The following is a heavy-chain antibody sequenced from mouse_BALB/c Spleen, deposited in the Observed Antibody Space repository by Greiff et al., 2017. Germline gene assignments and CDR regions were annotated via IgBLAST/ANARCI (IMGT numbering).Heavy chain of an antibody. Sequence: QVQLQQSGAGLARPGASVKMSCAASGYTFSSYTMPWVHQRPGKGLEWIGYISPSSGYTNYNQKFKDKATLTADNSSSTAYMQLSRLKSEDSAVYYCVRWYYYGSSYEGYAAMDYWGQGTSVTVSA. CDR2: ISPSSGYT. CDR1: GYTFSSYT. D-gene: IGHD1-1*01. CDR3: VRWYYYGSSYEGYAAMDY. J-gene: IGHJ4*01. V-gene: IGHV1-4*01.